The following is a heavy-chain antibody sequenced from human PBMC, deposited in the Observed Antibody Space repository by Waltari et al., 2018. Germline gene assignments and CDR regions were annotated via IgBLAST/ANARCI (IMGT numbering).Heavy chain of an antibody. CDR1: GYTFTSYA. V-gene: IGHV1-3*01. D-gene: IGHD2-15*01. J-gene: IGHJ4*02. Sequence: QVQLVQSGAEVKKPGASVKVSCKASGYTFTSYAMHWVRPAPGQRPGWMGWINAGNGNTKYSQKFQGRVTITRDTSASTAYMELSSLRSEDTAVYYCASTTLVYCSGGSCYSRALNYWGQGTLVTVSS. CDR3: ASTTLVYCSGGSCYSRALNY. CDR2: INAGNGNT.